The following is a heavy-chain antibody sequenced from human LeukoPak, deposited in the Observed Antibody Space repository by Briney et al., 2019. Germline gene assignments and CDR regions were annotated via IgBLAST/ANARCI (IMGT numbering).Heavy chain of an antibody. D-gene: IGHD6-19*01. Sequence: AASVKVSCKASGYTFTGYYMHWVRQAPGQGLEWMGWINPNSGGTNYAQKFQGRVTMTRDTSISTAYMELSRLRSDDTAVYYCARVHSSGFDAFDIWGQGTMVTVSS. CDR3: ARVHSSGFDAFDI. V-gene: IGHV1-2*02. CDR2: INPNSGGT. CDR1: GYTFTGYY. J-gene: IGHJ3*02.